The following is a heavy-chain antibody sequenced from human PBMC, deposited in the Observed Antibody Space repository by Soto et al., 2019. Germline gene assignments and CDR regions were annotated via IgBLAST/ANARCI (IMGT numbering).Heavy chain of an antibody. CDR2: INHSGST. V-gene: IGHV4-34*01. CDR1: GGSFSGYI. Sequence: SETLSLTCAVYGGSFSGYIWTWIRQSPGKGLQWIGQINHSGSTYYNPSLKSRVTISLHTSSDQFSPELSSVTAADTAVYYCAAGHRHWGHGTLVTVSS. CDR3: AAGHRH. J-gene: IGHJ4*01. D-gene: IGHD6-13*01.